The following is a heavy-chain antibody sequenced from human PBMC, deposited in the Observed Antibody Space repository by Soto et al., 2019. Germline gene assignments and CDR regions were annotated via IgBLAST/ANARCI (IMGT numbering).Heavy chain of an antibody. CDR1: GFTFSNFA. CDR3: AKDTSSSPYYMDV. V-gene: IGHV3-23*01. D-gene: IGHD2-2*01. Sequence: EVQVLESGGGSVQPGGSLRLSCAASGFTFSNFAMSWVRHAPGKGLEWVSEITGSTGTTYYADSVRGRFIISRDNSQNTLHRQMNSLRPEDTAVYYCAKDTSSSPYYMDVWGKGTTVTVSS. CDR2: ITGSTGTT. J-gene: IGHJ6*03.